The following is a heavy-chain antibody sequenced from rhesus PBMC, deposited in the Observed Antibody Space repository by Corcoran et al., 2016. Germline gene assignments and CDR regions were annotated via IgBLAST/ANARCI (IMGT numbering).Heavy chain of an antibody. V-gene: IGHV1-111*02. CDR1: GEPFTDYY. J-gene: IGHJ4*01. CDR2: VYPEDGEA. Sequence: EVQPVLYGAEVEKTGAAVKSSGKASGEPFTDYYQPRGGQRPGKGLEWMGRVYPEDGEAIHAQKFQDRVTITADTSTDTAYMELSSLRSEDTAVYYCATPHSSWSFDYWGQGVLVTVSS. D-gene: IGHD6-13*01. CDR3: ATPHSSWSFDY.